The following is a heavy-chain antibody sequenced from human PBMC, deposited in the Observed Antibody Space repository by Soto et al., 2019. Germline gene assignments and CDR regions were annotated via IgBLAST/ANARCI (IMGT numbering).Heavy chain of an antibody. V-gene: IGHV3-53*02. D-gene: IGHD3-22*01. CDR2: IYSDGKT. CDR3: ARDGGGGYYDSSGYMAV. CDR1: GITVSTNY. J-gene: IGHJ4*02. Sequence: EVQLVATGGGLIQPGGSLRLSCAASGITVSTNYMSWVRQAPGKGLEWVSVIYSDGKTFYADSVKGRFTISRDNSQNTGSLQRNSLRADEPAVYECARDGGGGYYDSSGYMAVWGQGTLVTVSS.